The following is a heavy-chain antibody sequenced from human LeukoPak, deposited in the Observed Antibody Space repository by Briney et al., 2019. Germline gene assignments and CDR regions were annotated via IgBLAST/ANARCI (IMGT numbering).Heavy chain of an antibody. CDR1: GFTFSSYW. CDR3: ARSFVVVPATMDF. J-gene: IGHJ4*02. CDR2: ISSSATTT. V-gene: IGHV3-48*02. Sequence: PGRSLRLSCAASGFTFSSYWMHWVRQAPGKGLEWVSHISSSATTTYYADSVKGRFTISRDNAKNSLYLQLSSLRDEDTALYYCARSFVVVPATMDFWGQGTLITVSS. D-gene: IGHD2-2*01.